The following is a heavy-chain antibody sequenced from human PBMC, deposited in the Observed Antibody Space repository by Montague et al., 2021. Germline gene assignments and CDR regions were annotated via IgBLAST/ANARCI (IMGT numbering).Heavy chain of an antibody. CDR3: ARERDRYYYMDI. J-gene: IGHJ6*03. CDR1: RSLINSDYY. Sequence: SETLSLTCTVSRSLINSDYYWGWIRQPPGKGLEWMGSVSHGGRTYYNPSLKGRVTISVDTSNNHFSLKLSSVTAADTAMYYCARERDRYYYMDIWGKGTTITV. V-gene: IGHV4-38-2*02. CDR2: VSHGGRT.